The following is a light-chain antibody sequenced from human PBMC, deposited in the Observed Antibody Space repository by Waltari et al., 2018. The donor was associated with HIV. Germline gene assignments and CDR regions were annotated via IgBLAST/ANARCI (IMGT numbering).Light chain of an antibody. CDR3: QAWDSNTADVV. Sequence: SYELTQPPSVSVSPGQTAIITCSGDKLGDKYACWYQQKPGQSPVLVIYQDDKRPSGSPERVTGSNSGTTATLTVSGIQPRDEAEYHCQAWDSNTADVVFAGGTKLTVL. J-gene: IGLJ2*01. V-gene: IGLV3-1*01. CDR1: KLGDKY. CDR2: QDD.